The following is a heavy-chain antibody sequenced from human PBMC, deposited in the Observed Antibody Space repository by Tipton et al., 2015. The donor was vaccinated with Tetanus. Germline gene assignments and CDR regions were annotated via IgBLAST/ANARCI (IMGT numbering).Heavy chain of an antibody. CDR3: ARLTGARSFDV. J-gene: IGHJ3*01. Sequence: TLSLTCSVSGGSIRSDNYYWNWVRQPPGKGLEWVGYVYNDWDINYNPSLASRVALSIDTYENQISLRLNFVSVADTAVYYCARLTGARSFDVWGQGTAVTVSP. V-gene: IGHV4-61*01. CDR1: GGSIRSDNYY. D-gene: IGHD1-20*01. CDR2: VYNDWDI.